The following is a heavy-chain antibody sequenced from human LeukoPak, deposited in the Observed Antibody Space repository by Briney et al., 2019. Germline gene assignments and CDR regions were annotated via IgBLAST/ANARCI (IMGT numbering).Heavy chain of an antibody. J-gene: IGHJ3*02. D-gene: IGHD2-15*01. CDR3: ARDEEVVVVAATPSSKNAFDI. Sequence: SETLSLTCAVYGGSFSGYYWSWIRQPAGKGLEWIGRIYTSGSTNYNPSLKSRVTMSVDTSKNQFSLKLSSVTAADTAVYYCARDEEVVVVAATPSSKNAFDIWGQGTMVTVSS. V-gene: IGHV4-4*07. CDR1: GGSFSGYY. CDR2: IYTSGST.